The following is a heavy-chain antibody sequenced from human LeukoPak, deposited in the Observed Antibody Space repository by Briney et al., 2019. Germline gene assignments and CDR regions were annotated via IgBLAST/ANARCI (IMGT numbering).Heavy chain of an antibody. J-gene: IGHJ6*02. V-gene: IGHV3-9*01. D-gene: IGHD3-16*01. Sequence: PGRSLRLSCAASGFTIDDYAIHWVRQAPGKGLEWVSGISWSSGSIGYADSVKGRFTISRDNAKNSLYLQMNSLRAEDTALYYCAKDINYETSQGMDVWGQGTTVTVSS. CDR3: AKDINYETSQGMDV. CDR1: GFTIDDYA. CDR2: ISWSSGSI.